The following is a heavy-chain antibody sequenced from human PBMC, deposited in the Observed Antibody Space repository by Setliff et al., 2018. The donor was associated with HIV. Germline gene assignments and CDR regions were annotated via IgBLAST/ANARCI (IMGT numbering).Heavy chain of an antibody. CDR3: ARGDPFTDFDS. CDR1: GGSMSNYY. Sequence: SETLSLTCTVFGGSMSNYYWNWNRQSPGKGLEWIGYVYYSGSTNYNPSLKSRVTISVDTSKNQFSLKLSSVTAADTAVYYCARGDPFTDFDSWGQGTLVTVSS. CDR2: VYYSGST. D-gene: IGHD3-16*01. V-gene: IGHV4-59*08. J-gene: IGHJ4*02.